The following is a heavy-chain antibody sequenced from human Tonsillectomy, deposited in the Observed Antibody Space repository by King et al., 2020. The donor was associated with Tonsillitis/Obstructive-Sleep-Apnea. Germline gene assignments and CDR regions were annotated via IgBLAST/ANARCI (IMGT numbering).Heavy chain of an antibody. CDR1: GFTFSSYG. V-gene: IGHV3-64*01. D-gene: IGHD3-10*01. CDR3: ARDRSYGSGSNFAY. CDR2: ISSNGGST. J-gene: IGHJ4*02. Sequence: VQLVESGGGLVQPGGSLRLSCAASGFTFSSYGMHWVRQAPGKGLEYVSGISSNGGSTYYGNSVKGRFTISRDNSKNTLFLQMGSLRAEDMGVYYCARDRSYGSGSNFAYWGQGTLVTVSS.